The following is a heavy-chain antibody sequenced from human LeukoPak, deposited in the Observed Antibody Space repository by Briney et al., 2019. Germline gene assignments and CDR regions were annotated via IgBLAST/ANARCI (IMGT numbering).Heavy chain of an antibody. D-gene: IGHD5-12*01. CDR2: ISGSGDNT. V-gene: IGHV3-23*01. CDR1: GFTFSNYA. Sequence: GGSLRLSCAASGFTFSNYAMSWVRQAPGKGLEWVSIISGSGDNTHYADSVKGRFTISRDNSKKTLYLHMKTLRAEDTAIYYCARRGWLINFGYWGQGTLVTVSS. J-gene: IGHJ4*02. CDR3: ARRGWLINFGY.